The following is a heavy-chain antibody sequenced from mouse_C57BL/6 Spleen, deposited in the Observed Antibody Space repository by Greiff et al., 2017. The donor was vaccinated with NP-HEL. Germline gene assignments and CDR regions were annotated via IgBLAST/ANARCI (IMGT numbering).Heavy chain of an antibody. Sequence: EVKLVESGAGLVKPGGSLKLSCAASGFTFSSYAMSWVRQTPEKRLEWVAYISSGGDYIYYADTVKGRFTISRDNARNTLYLQMSSLKSEDTAMYYCARWLLTYFDVWGTGTTVTVSS. CDR1: GFTFSSYA. V-gene: IGHV5S21*01. CDR3: ARWLLTYFDV. CDR2: ISSGGDYI. J-gene: IGHJ1*03. D-gene: IGHD2-3*01.